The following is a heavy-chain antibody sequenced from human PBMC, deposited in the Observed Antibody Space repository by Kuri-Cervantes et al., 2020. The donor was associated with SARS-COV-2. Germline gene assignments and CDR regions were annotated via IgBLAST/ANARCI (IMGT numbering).Heavy chain of an antibody. V-gene: IGHV4-38-2*02. CDR3: AREYSGSYYVLGLTEYFQH. CDR1: GYSISSSYY. J-gene: IGHJ1*01. Sequence: GSLRLSCAVSGYSISSSYYWGWIRQPPGKGLEWIGSIYYSGSTYYNPSLKSRVTISVDTSKNQFSLKLSSVTAADTAVYYCAREYSGSYYVLGLTEYFQHWGQGTLVTVSS. CDR2: IYYSGST. D-gene: IGHD1-26*01.